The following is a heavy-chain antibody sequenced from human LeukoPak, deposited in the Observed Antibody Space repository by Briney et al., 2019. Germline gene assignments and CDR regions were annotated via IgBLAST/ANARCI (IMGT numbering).Heavy chain of an antibody. CDR2: IYYSGST. CDR1: GGSISSYY. CDR3: ASSGEDAFDI. J-gene: IGHJ3*02. D-gene: IGHD3-10*01. Sequence: SETLSLTCTVSGGSISSYYWSWIRQPPGKGLEWIGYIYYSGSTNYNPSLKSRVTMSVDTSKNQFSLKLSSVTAADTAVYYCASSGEDAFDIWGQGTMVTVSS. V-gene: IGHV4-59*08.